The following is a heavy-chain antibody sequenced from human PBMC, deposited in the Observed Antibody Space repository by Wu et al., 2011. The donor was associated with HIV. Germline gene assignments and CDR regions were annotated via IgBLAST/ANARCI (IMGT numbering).Heavy chain of an antibody. CDR3: ARGKAMAGTNDAFDI. V-gene: IGHV1-69-2*01. D-gene: IGHD6-19*01. CDR1: GYTFGDNY. J-gene: IGHJ3*02. Sequence: VQLVQSGTEVKKPGATVKISCKASGYTFGDNYIHWVRQAPGKGLEWVGLIDPENDQTIDAERFQGRVTFSADTSTDTSFMELSSLRSEDTAIYYCARGKAMAGTNDAFDIVGPRDNGPRL. CDR2: IDPENDQT.